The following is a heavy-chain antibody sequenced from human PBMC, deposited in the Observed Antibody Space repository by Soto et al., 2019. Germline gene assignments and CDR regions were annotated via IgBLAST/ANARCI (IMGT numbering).Heavy chain of an antibody. J-gene: IGHJ4*02. Sequence: SVQVSCKASGGTFSSYAISWVRQAPGQGLEWMGGIIPIFGTANYAQKFQGRVTITADESTSTAYLELSSLRSEDTAVYYCARVRRSSSSGFFDYWGQGTLVTVSS. CDR2: IIPIFGTA. D-gene: IGHD6-6*01. CDR3: ARVRRSSSSGFFDY. CDR1: GGTFSSYA. V-gene: IGHV1-69*13.